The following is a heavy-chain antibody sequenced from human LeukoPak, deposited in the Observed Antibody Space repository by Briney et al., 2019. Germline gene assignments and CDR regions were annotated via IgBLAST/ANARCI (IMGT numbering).Heavy chain of an antibody. J-gene: IGHJ5*01. CDR3: ARLHLWPENWFDS. D-gene: IGHD3-10*01. V-gene: IGHV4-34*01. Sequence: PLATLSLTCGVSGGSFTDNFWGWIRQIPGKGLEWIGEVNHRGTINYNPSLKSRVAISVDTSKNQFSLKLSSVTAADTAVYYCARLHLWPENWFDSWGPGTLVTVTS. CDR2: VNHRGTI. CDR1: GGSFTDNF.